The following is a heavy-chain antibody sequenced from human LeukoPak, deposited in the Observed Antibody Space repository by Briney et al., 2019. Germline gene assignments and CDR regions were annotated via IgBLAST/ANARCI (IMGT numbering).Heavy chain of an antibody. CDR1: GGSISSSNW. Sequence: SGTLSLTRAVSGGSISSSNWWSWVRQPPGKGLEWIGEIYHSGSTNYNPSLKSRVTISVHTSKNQFSLKLSSVTAADTAVYYCARDLVEAFDIWGQGTMVTVSS. CDR2: IYHSGST. V-gene: IGHV4-4*02. J-gene: IGHJ3*02. D-gene: IGHD2-15*01. CDR3: ARDLVEAFDI.